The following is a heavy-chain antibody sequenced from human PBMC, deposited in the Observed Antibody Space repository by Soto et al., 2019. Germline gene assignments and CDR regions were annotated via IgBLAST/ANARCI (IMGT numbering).Heavy chain of an antibody. Sequence: EVQVLESGGDLAQPGGSLRLSCAASGFSFSSYAMSWVRQSPGKGLEWVSSISRSGNSTYSADSVRGRFTISRDNSKNTLYLQMYSLRAEDTAVYYCAKDAKILDWLPTSYYYDFWGRGVLVTVSS. V-gene: IGHV3-23*01. J-gene: IGHJ4*02. D-gene: IGHD3-9*01. CDR3: AKDAKILDWLPTSYYYDF. CDR2: ISRSGNST. CDR1: GFSFSSYA.